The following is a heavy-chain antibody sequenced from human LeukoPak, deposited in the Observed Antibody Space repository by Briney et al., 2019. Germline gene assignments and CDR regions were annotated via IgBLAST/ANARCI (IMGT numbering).Heavy chain of an antibody. V-gene: IGHV3-23*01. J-gene: IGHJ6*02. Sequence: GGSLRLSCAASGFTFSSYAMSWVRQAPGKRLEWVSAISGSGGSTYYADSVKGRFTISRDNSKNTLYLQMNSLRAEDTAVYYCAKSGPVHRYYYYGMDVWGQGTTVTVSS. CDR1: GFTFSSYA. D-gene: IGHD2-21*01. CDR3: AKSGPVHRYYYYGMDV. CDR2: ISGSGGST.